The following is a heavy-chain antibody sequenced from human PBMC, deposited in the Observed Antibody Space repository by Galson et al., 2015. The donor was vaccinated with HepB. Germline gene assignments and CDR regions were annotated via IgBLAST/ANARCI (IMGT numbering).Heavy chain of an antibody. CDR3: GRDPDIVVVPAAPDY. J-gene: IGHJ4*02. D-gene: IGHD2-2*01. CDR1: GFTFSSYA. V-gene: IGHV3-30-3*01. CDR2: ISYDGSNK. Sequence: PLRLSCAASGFTFSSYAMHWVRQAPGKGLEWVAVISYDGSNKYYADSVKGRFTISRDNSKNTLYLQMNSLRAEDTAVYYCGRDPDIVVVPAAPDYWGQGTLVTVSS.